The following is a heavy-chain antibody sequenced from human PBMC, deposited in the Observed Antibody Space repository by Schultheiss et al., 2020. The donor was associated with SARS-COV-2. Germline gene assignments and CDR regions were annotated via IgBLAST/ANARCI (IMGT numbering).Heavy chain of an antibody. CDR2: ISGSGGST. V-gene: IGHV3-23*01. CDR1: GFTVSTKY. Sequence: GGSLRLSCAASGFTVSTKYMTWVRQAPGKGLEWVSAISGSGGSTYYADSVKGRFTISRDNSKNTLYLQMNSLRAEDTAVYYCARDHYGDYVFDYWGQGTLVTVSS. J-gene: IGHJ4*02. CDR3: ARDHYGDYVFDY. D-gene: IGHD4-17*01.